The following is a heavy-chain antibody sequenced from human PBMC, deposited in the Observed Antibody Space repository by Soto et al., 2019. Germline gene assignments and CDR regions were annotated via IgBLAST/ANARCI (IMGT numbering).Heavy chain of an antibody. J-gene: IGHJ4*02. D-gene: IGHD4-17*01. Sequence: PVGSLRLSCAASGFTFSSYAMHWVRQAPGKGLEWVAVISYDGSNKYYADSVKGRFTISRDNSKNTLYLQMNSLRAEDTAVYYCARDSSSTVFDYWGQGTLVTVSS. CDR2: ISYDGSNK. CDR3: ARDSSSTVFDY. V-gene: IGHV3-30-3*01. CDR1: GFTFSSYA.